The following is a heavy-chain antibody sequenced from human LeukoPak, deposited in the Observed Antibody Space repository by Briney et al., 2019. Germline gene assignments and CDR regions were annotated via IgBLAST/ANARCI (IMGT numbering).Heavy chain of an antibody. J-gene: IGHJ5*02. Sequence: SETLSLTCAVYGGSFSGYYWSWIRQPPGKGPEWIGEINHSGSTNYNPSLKSRVTISVDTSKNQFSLKLSSVTAADTAVYYCARLRAYYYGSGKSIWFDPWGQGTLVTVSS. V-gene: IGHV4-34*01. CDR2: INHSGST. CDR1: GGSFSGYY. D-gene: IGHD3-10*01. CDR3: ARLRAYYYGSGKSIWFDP.